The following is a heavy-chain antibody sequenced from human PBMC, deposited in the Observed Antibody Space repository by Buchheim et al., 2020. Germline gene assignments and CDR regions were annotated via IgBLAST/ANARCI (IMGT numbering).Heavy chain of an antibody. CDR2: IIPRVGTP. CDR3: ASTSEYYGSGSYYNPFRS. CDR1: GGSFNAYA. J-gene: IGHJ5*02. Sequence: QVHLVQSGTEVRKPGSSVKVSCKASGGSFNAYAISWMRQAPGQGLEWMGGIIPRVGTPNYSEKFQGRVSITADESTTTAYMELSGLRSEDTAVYYCASTSEYYGSGSYYNPFRSWGQGTL. V-gene: IGHV1-69*01. D-gene: IGHD3-10*01.